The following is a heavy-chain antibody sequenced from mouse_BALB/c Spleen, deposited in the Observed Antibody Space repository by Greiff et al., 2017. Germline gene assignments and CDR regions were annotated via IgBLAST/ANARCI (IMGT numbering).Heavy chain of an antibody. CDR3: ARYGGYYAMDY. CDR1: GYSITSDYA. CDR2: ISYSGST. J-gene: IGHJ4*01. Sequence: EVQLQESGPGLVKPSQSLSLTCTVTGYSITSDYAWNWIRQFPGNKLEWMGYISYSGSTSYNPSLKSRISITRDTSKNQFFLQLNSVTTEDTATYYCARYGGYYAMDYWGQGTSVTVSS. D-gene: IGHD1-1*01. V-gene: IGHV3-2*02.